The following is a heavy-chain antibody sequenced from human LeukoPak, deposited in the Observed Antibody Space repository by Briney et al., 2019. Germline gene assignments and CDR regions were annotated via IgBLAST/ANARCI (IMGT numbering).Heavy chain of an antibody. CDR1: GSIFTSYW. D-gene: IGHD6-19*01. V-gene: IGHV5-51*01. Sequence: GASLQISCQGSGSIFTSYWIGWARQLPGKGLEWMGIIYPGDADTRYSPSFQGQVTISADKSISPAYMQWSSLKASDTDMYYCATMYSSGWFQHWGQGTLVTVSS. CDR2: IYPGDADT. CDR3: ATMYSSGWFQH. J-gene: IGHJ1*01.